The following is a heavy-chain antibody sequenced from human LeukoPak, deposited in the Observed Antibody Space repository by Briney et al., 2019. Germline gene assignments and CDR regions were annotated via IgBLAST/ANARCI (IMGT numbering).Heavy chain of an antibody. CDR1: GGSISSGGYS. V-gene: IGHV4-30-2*01. CDR3: ARGIVGKFDY. Sequence: SETLSLTCAVSGGSISSGGYSWSWIRQPPGKGLEWIGYIYHSGSTYYNPSLKSRVTISVDRSKNQFSLKLSSVTAADTAVYYCARGIVGKFDYWGQGTLVTVSS. D-gene: IGHD1-26*01. CDR2: IYHSGST. J-gene: IGHJ4*02.